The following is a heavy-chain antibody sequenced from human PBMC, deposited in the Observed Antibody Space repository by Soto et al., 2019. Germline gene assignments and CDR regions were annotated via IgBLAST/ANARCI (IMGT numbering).Heavy chain of an antibody. CDR2: ISSSGNHI. CDR3: AGGYFDY. CDR1: GFTFGSST. V-gene: IGHV3-21*01. J-gene: IGHJ4*02. Sequence: GGSLRLSCAASGFTFGSSTMNWVRQAPGKGLEWVSSISSSGNHIYYADSVKGRLTISRDNAKNSLCLQMNSLRADDTAVYYCAGGYFDYWGQGTLVTVPS.